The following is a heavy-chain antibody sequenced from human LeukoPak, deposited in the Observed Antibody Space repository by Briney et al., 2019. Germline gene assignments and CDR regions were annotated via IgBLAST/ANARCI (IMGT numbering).Heavy chain of an antibody. V-gene: IGHV3-23*01. CDR2: IGGGGPTT. CDR3: ARGFLGGTDQYFDS. D-gene: IGHD6-19*01. Sequence: AGGSLRLSCAASGFTFSTYAMNWVRQAPAKGLEWVSTIGGGGPTTDYADSVKDRFTISRDNSKNTLYLQMSSLRAEDTAVYFCARGFLGGTDQYFDSWGQGTLVTVSS. J-gene: IGHJ4*02. CDR1: GFTFSTYA.